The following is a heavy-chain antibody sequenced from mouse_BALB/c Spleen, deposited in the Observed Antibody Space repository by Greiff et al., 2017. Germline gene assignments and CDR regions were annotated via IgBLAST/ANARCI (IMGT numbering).Heavy chain of an antibody. J-gene: IGHJ4*01. CDR2: IWAGGST. CDR3: ARDTDYGSSPYAMDY. D-gene: IGHD1-1*01. V-gene: IGHV2-9*02. CDR1: GFSLTSYG. Sequence: VQGVESGPGLVAPSQSLSITCTVSGFSLTSYGVHWVRQPPGKGLEWLGVIWAGGSTNYNSALMSRLSISKDNSKSQVFLKMNSLQTDDTAMYYCARDTDYGSSPYAMDYWGQGTSVTVSS.